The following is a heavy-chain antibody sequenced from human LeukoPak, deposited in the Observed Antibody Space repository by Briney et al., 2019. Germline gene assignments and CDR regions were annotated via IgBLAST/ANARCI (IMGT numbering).Heavy chain of an antibody. CDR3: AKDRHIVVVPEPLRY. J-gene: IGHJ4*02. D-gene: IGHD2-2*01. Sequence: GGSLRLSCAASGFTFSSYGMHWVRQAPGKGLEWVAVISNDGSDKYYADSVKGRFTISRDNSKNTLDLQMNSLRVEDTAVYYCAKDRHIVVVPEPLRYWGPGPLLTLS. V-gene: IGHV3-30*18. CDR2: ISNDGSDK. CDR1: GFTFSSYG.